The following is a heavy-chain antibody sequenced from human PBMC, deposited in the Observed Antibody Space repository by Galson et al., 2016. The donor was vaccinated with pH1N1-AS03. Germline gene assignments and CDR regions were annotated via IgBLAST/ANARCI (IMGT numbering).Heavy chain of an antibody. D-gene: IGHD2-8*01. Sequence: PALVKPTQTLTLTCSFSGISLSTGGVHVAWIRQPPGKALEWLALIFWDGETRYRPSLTSRLTITKDTSKNEVVPTMTNMDPVDTATYYCARSTHVNEGLDFWGQGTLVTVSS. J-gene: IGHJ4*02. CDR1: GISLSTGGVH. CDR2: IFWDGET. CDR3: ARSTHVNEGLDF. V-gene: IGHV2-5*02.